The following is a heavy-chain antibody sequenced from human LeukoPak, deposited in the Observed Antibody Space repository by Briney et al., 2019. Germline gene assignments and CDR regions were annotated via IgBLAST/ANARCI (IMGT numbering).Heavy chain of an antibody. CDR3: AKDYGLQIAAAGIDY. J-gene: IGHJ4*02. CDR2: ISGSGGST. CDR1: GFTFSSYA. Sequence: GSLRLSCAASGFTFSSYAMSWVRQAPGKGLEWVSAISGSGGSTYYADSVKGRFTISRDNSKNTLYLQMNSLRAEDTAVYYCAKDYGLQIAAAGIDYWGQGTLVTVSS. D-gene: IGHD6-13*01. V-gene: IGHV3-23*01.